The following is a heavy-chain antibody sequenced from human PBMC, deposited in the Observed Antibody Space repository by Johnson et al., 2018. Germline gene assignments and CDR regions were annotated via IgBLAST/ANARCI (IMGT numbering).Heavy chain of an antibody. V-gene: IGHV3-11*01. J-gene: IGHJ6*02. CDR3: AREGSGYDQKDYYYYGMDV. CDR2: ISSSGSTI. CDR1: GFTFSDYY. D-gene: IGHD5-12*01. Sequence: QLVESGGGVVQPGRSLRLSCAASGFTFSDYYMSWIRQAPGKGLEWVSYISSSGSTIYYADSVKGRFTISRDNAKNSLYLQMNSLRAEDTAGYYCAREGSGYDQKDYYYYGMDVWGQGTTVTVSS.